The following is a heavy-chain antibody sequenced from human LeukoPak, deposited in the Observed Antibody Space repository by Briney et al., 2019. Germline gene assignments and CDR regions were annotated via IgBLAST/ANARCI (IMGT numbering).Heavy chain of an antibody. CDR1: GGSVSSASYY. V-gene: IGHV4-61*01. D-gene: IGHD1-7*01. CDR2: IYYSGIT. J-gene: IGHJ4*02. Sequence: SETLSLTCAISGGSVSSASYYWSWIRLPPGKGLEWIGFIYYSGITNYNPSLKTRVTMSLDTSKNQFSLKLSSVTAADTAVYYCARDRGWELSDYWGQGTLVTVSS. CDR3: ARDRGWELSDY.